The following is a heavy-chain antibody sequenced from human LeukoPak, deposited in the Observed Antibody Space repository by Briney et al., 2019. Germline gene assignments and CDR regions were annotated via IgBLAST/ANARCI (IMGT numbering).Heavy chain of an antibody. CDR2: FDPEDGET. J-gene: IGHJ6*02. Sequence: ASVKVSCTASGYTFTSYGISWVRQAPGKGLEWMGGFDPEDGETIYAQKFQGRVTMTEDTSTDTAYMELSSLRSEDTAVYYCATLTRPSYYYYGMDVWGQGTTVTVSS. V-gene: IGHV1-24*01. CDR1: GYTFTSYG. D-gene: IGHD1-14*01. CDR3: ATLTRPSYYYYGMDV.